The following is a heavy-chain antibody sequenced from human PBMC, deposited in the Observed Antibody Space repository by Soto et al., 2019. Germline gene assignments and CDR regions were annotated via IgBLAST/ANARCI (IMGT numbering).Heavy chain of an antibody. CDR1: GGSGNSGNYY. D-gene: IGHD1-1*01. CDR3: ARVERGTATTVVDAFDI. V-gene: IGHV4-34*01. J-gene: IGHJ3*02. Sequence: QVQLQQWGAGLLKPSETLSLTCAVFGGSGNSGNYYWSWIRQPPGKGLEWIGEMSHSGGTHFNPSLKSRVTISVDTSKNQFSLKMSSVTAADPALYYCARVERGTATTVVDAFDIWGPGTMVTVSS. CDR2: MSHSGGT.